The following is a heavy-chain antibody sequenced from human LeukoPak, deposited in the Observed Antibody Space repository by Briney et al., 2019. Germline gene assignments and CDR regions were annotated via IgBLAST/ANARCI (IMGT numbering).Heavy chain of an antibody. CDR2: MNPNSGNT. CDR3: ARGLLGYCSGGSCYVCYYYYYMDV. D-gene: IGHD2-15*01. V-gene: IGHV1-8*01. Sequence: ASVKVSCKASGYTFTSYDINWVRQATGQGLEWMGWMNPNSGNTGYAQKFQGRVTMTGNTSISTAYMELSSLRSEDTAVYYSARGLLGYCSGGSCYVCYYYYYMDVWGKGTTVNVSS. J-gene: IGHJ6*03. CDR1: GYTFTSYD.